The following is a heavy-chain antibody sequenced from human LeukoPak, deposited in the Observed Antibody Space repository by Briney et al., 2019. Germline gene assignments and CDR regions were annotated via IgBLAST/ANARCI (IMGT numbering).Heavy chain of an antibody. CDR2: IYTSGST. CDR1: GGSISSYY. CDR3: ARGWELGRFDY. V-gene: IGHV4-4*07. D-gene: IGHD1-26*01. J-gene: IGHJ4*02. Sequence: SETLSLTCTVSGGSISSYYWSWIRQPAGKGLEWIGRIYTSGSTNYNPSLKSRVTMSVDTSKNQFSLKLTSVTAADTAMYYCARGWELGRFDYWGQGTLVTVSS.